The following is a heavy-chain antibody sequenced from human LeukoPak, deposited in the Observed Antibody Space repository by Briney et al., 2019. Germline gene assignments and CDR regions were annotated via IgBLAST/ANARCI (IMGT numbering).Heavy chain of an antibody. J-gene: IGHJ5*02. D-gene: IGHD4-17*01. CDR1: GFTFSSYS. CDR3: ARDGPTVTTPNWFDP. Sequence: GGSLRLSCAASGFTFSSYSMNWVRQAPGKGLEWVSSISSSSSYIYYADSVKGRFTISRDNAKNSLHLQMNSLRAEDTAVYYCARDGPTVTTPNWFDPWGQGTLVTVSS. V-gene: IGHV3-21*01. CDR2: ISSSSSYI.